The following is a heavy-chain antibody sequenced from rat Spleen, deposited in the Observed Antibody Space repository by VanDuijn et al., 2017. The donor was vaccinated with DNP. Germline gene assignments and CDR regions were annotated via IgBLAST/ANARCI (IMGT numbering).Heavy chain of an antibody. CDR2: ITYSGST. J-gene: IGHJ4*01. V-gene: IGHV3-1*01. CDR3: ARHVDA. CDR1: GYSITGNY. Sequence: EVQLQESGPGLVKPSQSLSLTCSVTGYSITGNYWAWIRQFPGNKMEYIGHITYSGSTNYNPSLKSRISITSDTSKNQFLLQVNSVTTEDTATYYCARHVDAWGQGTSVTVSS.